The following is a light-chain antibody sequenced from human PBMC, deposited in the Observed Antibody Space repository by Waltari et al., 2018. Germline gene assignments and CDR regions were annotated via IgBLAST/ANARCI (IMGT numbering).Light chain of an antibody. CDR3: SSYTTSSTVYV. CDR2: DVT. Sequence: QSALTQPASVSGSPGQSITISCTGTSSDVGTYDYVSWYQQHPGKAPKLMIYDVTKRPSGIANPFSGSKSGNTASLTISELQAEDEADYYCSSYTTSSTVYVFGTGTNVTVL. J-gene: IGLJ1*01. CDR1: SSDVGTYDY. V-gene: IGLV2-14*03.